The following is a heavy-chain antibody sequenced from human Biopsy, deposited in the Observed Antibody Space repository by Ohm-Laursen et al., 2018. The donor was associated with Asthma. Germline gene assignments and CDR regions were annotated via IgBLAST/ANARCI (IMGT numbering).Heavy chain of an antibody. CDR3: ARGYSGPDRIVYYYSGLEV. J-gene: IGHJ6*02. V-gene: IGHV1-69*13. D-gene: IGHD5-12*01. CDR2: RIPVLGTP. CDR1: GDSFSNYA. Sequence: SVKVSCKASGDSFSNYAISWVRQAPGQGLEWMGGRIPVLGTPDHAQMFEGRVTITADESTSTAYMELSSLSSEDTAVYYCARGYSGPDRIVYYYSGLEVWGQGTTVTVSS.